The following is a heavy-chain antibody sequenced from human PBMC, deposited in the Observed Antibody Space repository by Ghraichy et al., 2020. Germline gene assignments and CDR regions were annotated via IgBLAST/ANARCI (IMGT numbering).Heavy chain of an antibody. CDR2: ISSSSSYI. D-gene: IGHD2-21*02. CDR3: AREGRAYCGGDCYSYYFDY. Sequence: GESLNISCAASGFTFSSYSMNWVRQAPGKGLEWVSSISSSSSYIYYADSVKGRFTISRDNAKNSLYLQMNSLRAEDTAVYYCAREGRAYCGGDCYSYYFDYWGQGTLVTISS. J-gene: IGHJ4*02. V-gene: IGHV3-21*01. CDR1: GFTFSSYS.